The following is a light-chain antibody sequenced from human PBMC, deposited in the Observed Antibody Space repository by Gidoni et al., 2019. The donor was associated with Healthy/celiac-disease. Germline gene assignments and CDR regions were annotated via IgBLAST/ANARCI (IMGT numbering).Light chain of an antibody. CDR3: AAWDDSLSGLYV. CDR1: SSNIGSNY. V-gene: IGLV1-47*01. Sequence: QSVLTQPPSASATPGPRVPISCSGSSSNIGSNYVYWYQQLPGTAPKLLNYRNNQRPSGVPDRFSGSKSGTSASLAISGLRSEDEADYYCAAWDDSLSGLYVFGTGTKVTVL. CDR2: RNN. J-gene: IGLJ1*01.